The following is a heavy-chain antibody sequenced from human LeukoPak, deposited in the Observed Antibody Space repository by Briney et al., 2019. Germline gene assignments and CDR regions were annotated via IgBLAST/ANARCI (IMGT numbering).Heavy chain of an antibody. CDR2: IYYSGST. J-gene: IGHJ3*02. V-gene: IGHV4-39*07. D-gene: IGHD6-13*01. CDR1: GGSISSSSYY. Sequence: SETLSLTCTVSGGSISSSSYYWGWIRQPPGKGLEWIGSIYYSGSTYYNPSLKSRVTISVDTSKNQFSLKLSSVTAADTAVYYCARVCPPKYSSSWIWAFDIWGQGTMVTVSS. CDR3: ARVCPPKYSSSWIWAFDI.